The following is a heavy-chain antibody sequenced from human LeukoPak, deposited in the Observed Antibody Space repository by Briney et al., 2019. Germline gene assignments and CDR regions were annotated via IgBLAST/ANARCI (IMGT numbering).Heavy chain of an antibody. Sequence: ASVKVSCKASGYTFTGYYMHWVRQAPGQGLEWMGWINPNSGGTNYAQKFQGWVTTTRDTFISTAYMELSRLRSDDTAVYYCARVHSGYDWNYFDYWGQGTLVTVSP. CDR1: GYTFTGYY. J-gene: IGHJ4*02. CDR2: INPNSGGT. D-gene: IGHD5-12*01. V-gene: IGHV1-2*04. CDR3: ARVHSGYDWNYFDY.